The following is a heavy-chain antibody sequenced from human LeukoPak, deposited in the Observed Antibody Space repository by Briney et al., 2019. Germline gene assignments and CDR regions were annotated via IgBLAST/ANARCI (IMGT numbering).Heavy chain of an antibody. V-gene: IGHV4-38-2*02. J-gene: IGHJ3*02. Sequence: SETLSLTCTVSGYSISSGYYWGWIRQPPGKGLEWIGSIYHSGSTYYNPSLKSRVTISVDTSKNQFSLKLSSVTAADTAVYYCARDDGSGSYGGAFDIWGQGTMVTVSS. D-gene: IGHD3-10*01. CDR3: ARDDGSGSYGGAFDI. CDR1: GYSISSGYY. CDR2: IYHSGST.